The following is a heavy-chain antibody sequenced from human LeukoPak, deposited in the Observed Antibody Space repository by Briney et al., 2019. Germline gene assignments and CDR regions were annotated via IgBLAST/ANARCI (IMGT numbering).Heavy chain of an antibody. CDR1: GGSLNSTNW. CDR3: ARLSTVTTSFDY. J-gene: IGHJ4*02. V-gene: IGHV4-4*02. Sequence: SETLSLTCAVSGGSLNSTNWWSWVRQAPGKGLEWIGEIYHSGTTSYNPSLKSRVSISVDKSKNQFSLKLNYVPAADTAVYYCARLSTVTTSFDYWDQGTLVTVSS. D-gene: IGHD4-17*01. CDR2: IYHSGTT.